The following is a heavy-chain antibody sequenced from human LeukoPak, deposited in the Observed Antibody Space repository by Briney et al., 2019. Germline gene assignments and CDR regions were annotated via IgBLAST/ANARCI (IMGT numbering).Heavy chain of an antibody. D-gene: IGHD3-10*01. CDR3: AKGSYGSGSYVDY. Sequence: GGSLRLSCAASGFTFSDYYMSWIRQAPGKGLEWVSYISGSGTTIYYADSVKGRFTISRDNAKNSLYLQMNSLRAEDTALYYCAKGSYGSGSYVDYWGQGTLITVSS. V-gene: IGHV3-11*01. CDR2: ISGSGTTI. CDR1: GFTFSDYY. J-gene: IGHJ4*02.